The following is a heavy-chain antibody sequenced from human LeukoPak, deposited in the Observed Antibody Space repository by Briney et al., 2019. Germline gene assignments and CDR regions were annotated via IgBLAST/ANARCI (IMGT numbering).Heavy chain of an antibody. CDR2: IYYSGST. CDR3: ASSYYDILTGYPPAGNWFDP. CDR1: GGSISSSSYY. Sequence: SEILSLTCTVSGGSISSSSYYWGWIRQPPGKGLEWIGSIYYSGSTYYNPSLKSRVTISVDTSKNQFSLKLSSVTAADTAVYYCASSYYDILTGYPPAGNWFDPWGQGTLVTVSS. J-gene: IGHJ5*02. D-gene: IGHD3-9*01. V-gene: IGHV4-39*07.